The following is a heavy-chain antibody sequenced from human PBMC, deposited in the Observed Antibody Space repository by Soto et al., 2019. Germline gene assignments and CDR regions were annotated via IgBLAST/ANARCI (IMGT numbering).Heavy chain of an antibody. CDR2: ISASGGYT. CDR1: GFTFSIYA. J-gene: IGHJ4*02. CDR3: AYSSTPFDY. V-gene: IGHV3-23*01. D-gene: IGHD6-13*01. Sequence: GWSLRLSCAASGFTFSIYAMSWVRQAPGKGLEWVSGISASGGYTNYADSVEGRFTISRDNSKNTLYLQMNSLRAEDTAVYYCAYSSTPFDYWGQGTLVTVSS.